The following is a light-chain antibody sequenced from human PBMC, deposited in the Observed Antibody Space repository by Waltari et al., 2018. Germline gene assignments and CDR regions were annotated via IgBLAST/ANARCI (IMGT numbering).Light chain of an antibody. V-gene: IGLV2-14*01. CDR1: RSAVGAYNF. J-gene: IGLJ3*02. CDR3: SSSTSSSTLV. Sequence: QSALTQPASVSGSPGQSITIPCPGTRSAVGAYNFVSWYQQHPGKAPKLMTSEVSNRPSGVSNRFSGSKSGNTASLTISGLQAEDEADYYCSSSTSSSTLVFGGGTKLTVL. CDR2: EVS.